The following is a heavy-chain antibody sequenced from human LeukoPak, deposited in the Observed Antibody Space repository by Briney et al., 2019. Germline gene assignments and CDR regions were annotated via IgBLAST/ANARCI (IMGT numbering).Heavy chain of an antibody. J-gene: IGHJ4*02. CDR3: AHRPAAAGVILFDY. CDR1: GFSLRTRGVG. V-gene: IGHV2-5*01. CDR2: IYWNDDK. Sequence: NASGPTLVNPTQTLTLTCTFSGFSLRTRGVGVGWIRQPPGKALEWLSLIYWNDDKRYSPSLKSRLTITKDTSKNQVVLTMTNMDPVDTATYYCAHRPAAAGVILFDYWGQGTLVTVSS. D-gene: IGHD6-13*01.